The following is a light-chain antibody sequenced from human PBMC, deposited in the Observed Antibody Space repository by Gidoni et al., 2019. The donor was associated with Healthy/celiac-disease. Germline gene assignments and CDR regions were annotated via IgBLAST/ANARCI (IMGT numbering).Light chain of an antibody. V-gene: IGLV1-47*01. CDR2: RNN. J-gene: IGLJ2*01. Sequence: QSVLTQPPSASGTPGQRVTISCSGSRSNLGSNYVYWYQQLPGTAPKLLIYRNNQRPSGVPDRFSGSKSGTSASLAISGLRSEDEADYYCAAWDDSLSGQGVFGGGTKLTVL. CDR1: RSNLGSNY. CDR3: AAWDDSLSGQGV.